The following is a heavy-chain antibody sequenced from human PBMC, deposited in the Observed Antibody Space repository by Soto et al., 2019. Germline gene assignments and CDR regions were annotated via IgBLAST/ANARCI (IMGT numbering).Heavy chain of an antibody. CDR1: GYSFTSYW. V-gene: IGHV5-51*01. D-gene: IGHD2-2*01. CDR3: ASASDIVVVPAAYYYYGMDV. J-gene: IGHJ6*02. Sequence: GESLKISCKGSGYSFTSYWIGWVRQMPGKGLEWMGIIYPGDSDTRYSPSFQGQVTISADKSISTAYLQWSSLKASDTAMYYCASASDIVVVPAAYYYYGMDVWGQGTTVTVS. CDR2: IYPGDSDT.